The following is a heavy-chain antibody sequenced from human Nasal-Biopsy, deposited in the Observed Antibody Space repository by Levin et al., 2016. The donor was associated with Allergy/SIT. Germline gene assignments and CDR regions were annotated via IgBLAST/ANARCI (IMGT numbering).Heavy chain of an antibody. CDR1: GFTFSSYW. CDR2: INSDGSST. D-gene: IGHD4-17*01. CDR3: ARASGDYYFDY. Sequence: GESLKISCAASGFTFSSYWMHWVRQAPGKGLVWVSRINSDGSSTSYADSVKGRFTISRDNAKNTLYLQMNSLRAEDTAVYYCARASGDYYFDYWGQGTLVTVSS. V-gene: IGHV3-74*01. J-gene: IGHJ4*02.